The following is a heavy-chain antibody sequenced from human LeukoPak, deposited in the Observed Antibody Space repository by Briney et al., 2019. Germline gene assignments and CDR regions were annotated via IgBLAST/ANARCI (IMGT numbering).Heavy chain of an antibody. CDR2: ISSSSSYI. D-gene: IGHD2-2*01. Sequence: PGGSLRLSCAASGFTFSSYSMNWVRQAPGEGLEWVSSISSSSSYIYYADSVKGRFTISRDNAKNSLYLQMNSLRAEDTAVYYCARDLSSTSSANGGYWGQGTLVTVSS. V-gene: IGHV3-21*01. CDR1: GFTFSSYS. J-gene: IGHJ4*02. CDR3: ARDLSSTSSANGGY.